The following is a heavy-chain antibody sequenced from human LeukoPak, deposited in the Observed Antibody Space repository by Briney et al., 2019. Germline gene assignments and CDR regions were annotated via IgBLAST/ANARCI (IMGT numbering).Heavy chain of an antibody. V-gene: IGHV4-59*01. CDR1: GFTFSSYE. D-gene: IGHD2-2*01. Sequence: GSLRLSCAASGFTFSSYEMNWVRQPPGKGLEWIGYIFYSGTTKYNPSLKSRVTISVDTSKNQFSLKLSSVTAADTAVYYCARTSTRYNWFDPWGQGTLVTVSS. CDR3: ARTSTRYNWFDP. CDR2: IFYSGTT. J-gene: IGHJ5*02.